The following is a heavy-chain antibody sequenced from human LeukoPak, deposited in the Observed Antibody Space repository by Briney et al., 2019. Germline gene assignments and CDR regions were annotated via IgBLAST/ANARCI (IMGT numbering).Heavy chain of an antibody. CDR2: IHHSGGT. D-gene: IGHD6-13*01. Sequence: PSQTLSLTCTVSGGSISSGGYSWSWIRQPPGKGLEWIGNIHHSGGTYYNPSLKSRLTISVDRSKNQFSLTLNSVTAADTAAYFCARDLPLAAAAKDVFDLWGQGTLVTVFS. V-gene: IGHV4-30-2*01. CDR1: GGSISSGGYS. CDR3: ARDLPLAAAAKDVFDL. J-gene: IGHJ3*01.